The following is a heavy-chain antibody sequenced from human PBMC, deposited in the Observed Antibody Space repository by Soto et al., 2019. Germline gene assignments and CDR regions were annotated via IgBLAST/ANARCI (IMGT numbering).Heavy chain of an antibody. CDR1: GFTFSSYA. CDR2: ISGSGGST. D-gene: IGHD3-9*01. V-gene: IGHV3-23*01. J-gene: IGHJ4*02. Sequence: GSLRLSCAASGFTFSSYAMSWVRQAPGKGLEWVSAISGSGGSTYYADSVKGRFTISRDNSKNTLYLQMNSLRAEDTAVYYCAKSDEDILTGYYNKGLDYWGQGTLVTVSS. CDR3: AKSDEDILTGYYNKGLDY.